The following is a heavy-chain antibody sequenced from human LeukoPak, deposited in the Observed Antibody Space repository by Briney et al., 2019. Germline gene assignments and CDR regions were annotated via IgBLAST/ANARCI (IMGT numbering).Heavy chain of an antibody. V-gene: IGHV1-18*04. CDR3: AFYCSSTSCYDADFDY. Sequence: ASVKVSCKASGYTFTSYGISWVRQAPGQGLEWMGWISAYSGNTNYAQKLQGRVTMTTDTSTSTAYMELRSLRTDETAVYYCAFYCSSTSCYDADFDYWGQGTLVTVSS. J-gene: IGHJ4*02. CDR1: GYTFTSYG. D-gene: IGHD2-2*01. CDR2: ISAYSGNT.